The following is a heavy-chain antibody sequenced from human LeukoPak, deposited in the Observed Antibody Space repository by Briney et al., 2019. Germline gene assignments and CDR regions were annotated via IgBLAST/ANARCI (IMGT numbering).Heavy chain of an antibody. D-gene: IGHD3-3*01. CDR1: GYTFTSYD. CDR3: AGGRTTVIFGVVIIRAEYFQH. Sequence: ASVKVSCKASGYTFTSYDINWVRQATGQGLEWMGWMNPNSGNTGYAQKFQGRVTMTRNTSISTAYMELSSLRPEDTAVYYCAGGRTTVIFGVVIIRAEYFQHWGQGTLVTVSS. J-gene: IGHJ1*01. V-gene: IGHV1-8*01. CDR2: MNPNSGNT.